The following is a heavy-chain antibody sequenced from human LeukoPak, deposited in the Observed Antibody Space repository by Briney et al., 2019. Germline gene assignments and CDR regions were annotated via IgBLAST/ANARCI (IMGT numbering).Heavy chain of an antibody. Sequence: VKPSETLSLTCTVSGGSISGYYWSWIRQPPGKGLEWIGYIYYSGSTNYNPSLKSRVTISVDTSKNQSSLKLGSVTAADTALYYCARHGSLAPRYYYDLDVWGQGTTVTVSS. V-gene: IGHV4-59*08. CDR3: ARHGSLAPRYYYDLDV. D-gene: IGHD3-10*01. CDR1: GGSISGYY. J-gene: IGHJ6*02. CDR2: IYYSGST.